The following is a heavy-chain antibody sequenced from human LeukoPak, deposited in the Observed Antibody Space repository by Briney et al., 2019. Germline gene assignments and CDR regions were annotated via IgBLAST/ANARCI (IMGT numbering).Heavy chain of an antibody. J-gene: IGHJ4*02. D-gene: IGHD6-19*01. CDR3: ARRVAMEIDY. Sequence: PSETLSLTCAVYGGSFSGYYWSWIRQPPGKGLEWIGEINHSGSTNYNPSLKSRVTISVDTSKNQFSLKLSSVTAADTAVYYWARRVAMEIDYWGQGTLVTVSS. CDR2: INHSGST. CDR1: GGSFSGYY. V-gene: IGHV4-34*01.